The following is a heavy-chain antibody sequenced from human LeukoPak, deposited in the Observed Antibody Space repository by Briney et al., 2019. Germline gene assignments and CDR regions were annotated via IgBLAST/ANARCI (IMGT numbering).Heavy chain of an antibody. D-gene: IGHD6-19*01. CDR3: ASNSGWYDSGTIDH. CDR1: GGSISSGGYY. V-gene: IGHV4-31*03. CDR2: IYYSGST. Sequence: SETLSLTCTVSGGSISSGGYYWSWIRQHPGKGLEWIGYIYYSGSTYYNPSLKSRVTISVDRSKNQFSLKLSSVTAADTAVYYCASNSGWYDSGTIDHWGREPWSPSPQ. J-gene: IGHJ4*02.